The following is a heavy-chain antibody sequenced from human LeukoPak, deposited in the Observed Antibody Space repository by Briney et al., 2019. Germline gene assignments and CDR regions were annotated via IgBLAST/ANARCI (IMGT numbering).Heavy chain of an antibody. V-gene: IGHV1-2*02. Sequence: ASVKVSCKASGYTFTGYYMHWVRQAPGQGFEWMGWINPNSGGTNYAQKFQGRVTMTRDTSINTAYMELSRLRSDDTAVYYCAIGFLEWLSFDYWGQGTLVTVSS. D-gene: IGHD3-3*01. CDR1: GYTFTGYY. J-gene: IGHJ4*02. CDR2: INPNSGGT. CDR3: AIGFLEWLSFDY.